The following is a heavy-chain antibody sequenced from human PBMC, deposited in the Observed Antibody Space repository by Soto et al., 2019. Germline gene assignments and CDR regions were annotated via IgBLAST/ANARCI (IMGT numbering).Heavy chain of an antibody. V-gene: IGHV4-59*01. CDR3: ARTASRPTGIYYYYGMDV. CDR2: IYYSGST. CDR1: GGSISSYY. J-gene: IGHJ6*02. Sequence: SETLSLTCTVSGGSISSYYWSWIRQPPGKGLEWIGYIYYSGSTNYNPSLKSRVTISVDTSKNQFSLKLSSVTAADTAVYYCARTASRPTGIYYYYGMDVWGQGTTVTVSS. D-gene: IGHD4-4*01.